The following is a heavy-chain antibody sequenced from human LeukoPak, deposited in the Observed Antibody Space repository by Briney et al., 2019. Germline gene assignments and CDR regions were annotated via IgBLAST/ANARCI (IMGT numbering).Heavy chain of an antibody. CDR3: AREEEWELLVLDY. CDR1: GFTFSSYW. CDR2: INSDGSST. V-gene: IGHV3-74*01. Sequence: GGSLRLSCAASGFTFSSYWMHWVRQAPGKGLVWVSRINSDGSSTSYADPVKGRFTISRDNAKNTLYLQMNSLRAEDTAVYYCAREEEWELLVLDYWGQGTLVTVSS. D-gene: IGHD1-26*01. J-gene: IGHJ4*02.